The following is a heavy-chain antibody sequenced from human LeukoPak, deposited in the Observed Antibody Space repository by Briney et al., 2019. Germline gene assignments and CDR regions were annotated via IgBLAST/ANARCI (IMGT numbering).Heavy chain of an antibody. CDR1: GFTFNNAW. CDR2: MGVSGDNV. V-gene: IGHV3-23*01. J-gene: IGHJ3*02. Sequence: GGSLRLSCAASGFTFNNAWMTWVRQAPGKGLEWVSSMGVSGDNVHYADSVKGRFAISRDNSKNTLYLQMNSLRAEDAAVYYCAKDPNGDYVGAFDTWGQGTMVIVSS. D-gene: IGHD4-17*01. CDR3: AKDPNGDYVGAFDT.